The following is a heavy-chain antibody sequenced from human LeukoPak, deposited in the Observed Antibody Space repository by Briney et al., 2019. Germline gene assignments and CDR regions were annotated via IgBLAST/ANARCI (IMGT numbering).Heavy chain of an antibody. Sequence: GGSLGLSCAASGFPFSTYAMNWVRQAPGKGLEWVSVITGSGGFTQYADSVKGRFTISRDNSKNTVYLQMNSLGVEDTALYYCVRSLDYWGQGTLVTVSS. CDR2: ITGSGGFT. V-gene: IGHV3-23*01. CDR1: GFPFSTYA. J-gene: IGHJ4*02. CDR3: VRSLDY.